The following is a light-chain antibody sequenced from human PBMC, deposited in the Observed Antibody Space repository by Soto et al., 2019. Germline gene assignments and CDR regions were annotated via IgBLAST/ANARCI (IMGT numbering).Light chain of an antibody. Sequence: QSALTQPPSASGSPGQSVAISCTGTSSDVGAYNCVSWYQQPPGKAPKLMIYDVTKRPSGVPDRFSGSKSGNTASLTVSGLQAEDEADYYCSSYAGTHVVFGTGTKLTVL. CDR2: DVT. J-gene: IGLJ1*01. CDR1: SSDVGAYNC. V-gene: IGLV2-8*01. CDR3: SSYAGTHVV.